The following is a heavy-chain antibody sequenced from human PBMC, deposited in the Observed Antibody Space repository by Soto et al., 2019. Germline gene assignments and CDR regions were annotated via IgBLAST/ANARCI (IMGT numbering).Heavy chain of an antibody. V-gene: IGHV3-33*01. J-gene: IGHJ4*02. CDR3: ERQLGYSSTWPRY. D-gene: IGHD2-2*01. Sequence: QVQLVESGGGVVQPGRSLRLSCAASGFFISSYGRHWVRQAPGKGLEWVAMTWFDGSKTYYADSVKGRFTVSRDNSHNIVYLEIGSLRGDDRAVYFCERQLGYSSTWPRYWGQGALVTVSS. CDR2: TWFDGSKT. CDR1: GFFISSYG.